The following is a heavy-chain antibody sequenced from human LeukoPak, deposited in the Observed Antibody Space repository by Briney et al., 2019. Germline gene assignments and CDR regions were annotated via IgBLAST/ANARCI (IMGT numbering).Heavy chain of an antibody. V-gene: IGHV4-38-2*02. D-gene: IGHD1-14*01. CDR2: IHHNGET. CDR1: GYPISSGYY. J-gene: IGHJ3*02. CDR3: ARQESITDAFDI. Sequence: PSETLSLTCTVSGYPISSGYYWAWIRQPPGKGLEWIGSIHHNGETYYNPSLKSRVTISVDTSKNQFSLKLSSVTAADTAVYYCARQESITDAFDIWGQGTMVTVSS.